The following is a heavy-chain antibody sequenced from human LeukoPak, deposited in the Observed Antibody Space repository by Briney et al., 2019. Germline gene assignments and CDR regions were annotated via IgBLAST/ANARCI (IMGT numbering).Heavy chain of an antibody. CDR3: ASSVPAAHGGYFDY. CDR1: GGSISSYY. CDR2: IYYSGST. Sequence: SETLSLTCTVSGGSISSYYWSWIRQPPGKGLEWIGYIYYSGSTNYNPSLKSRVTISVDTSKNQFSLKLSSVTAADTAVYYCASSVPAAHGGYFDYWGQGTLVTVSS. J-gene: IGHJ4*02. V-gene: IGHV4-59*08. D-gene: IGHD2-2*01.